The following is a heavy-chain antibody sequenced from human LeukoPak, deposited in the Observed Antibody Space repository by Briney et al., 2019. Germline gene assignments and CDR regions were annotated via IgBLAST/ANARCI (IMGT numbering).Heavy chain of an antibody. V-gene: IGHV1-69*05. Sequence: SVKVSCKASVPTFTSYAINWVRQAPGQGLEWMGGSIPIFGSPTYAQKFQGRVTFTTDESTYTAYMELSNLRSEDTAVFYCAGFFYDSSGAAFDLWGQGTMVTVSS. J-gene: IGHJ3*01. D-gene: IGHD3-22*01. CDR2: SIPIFGSP. CDR1: VPTFTSYA. CDR3: AGFFYDSSGAAFDL.